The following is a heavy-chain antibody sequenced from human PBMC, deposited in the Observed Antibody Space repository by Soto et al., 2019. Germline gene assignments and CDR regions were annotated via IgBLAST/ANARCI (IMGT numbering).Heavy chain of an antibody. CDR1: GGTFTSDT. CDR3: AREEGCYNMGIFPFYFMDV. D-gene: IGHD2-15*01. Sequence: QVQLVQSGPEVKKSGSSVKVSCKLSGGTFTSDTISWLRLAPGQGLEWMGRIVPILGTGNYAQKFQGRVTISEDRSTNTGYMELSSLTSEDTAIYYCAREEGCYNMGIFPFYFMDVWGNGTTVTVSS. J-gene: IGHJ6*03. CDR2: IVPILGTG. V-gene: IGHV1-69*08.